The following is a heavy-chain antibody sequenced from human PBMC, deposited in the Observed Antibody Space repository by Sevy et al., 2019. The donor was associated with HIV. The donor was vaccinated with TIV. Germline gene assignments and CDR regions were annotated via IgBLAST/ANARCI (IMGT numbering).Heavy chain of an antibody. D-gene: IGHD1-7*01. Sequence: GGSLRLSCAASGFTFSDYYMSWIRQAPGKGLEWVSYMSSGASYTNYADSVKGRFTISRDNAKNSLYLQMNSLRAEDTAVYYCARDRRNYGGQYFDYWGQGTLVTVSS. CDR1: GFTFSDYY. V-gene: IGHV3-11*06. J-gene: IGHJ4*02. CDR2: MSSGASYT. CDR3: ARDRRNYGGQYFDY.